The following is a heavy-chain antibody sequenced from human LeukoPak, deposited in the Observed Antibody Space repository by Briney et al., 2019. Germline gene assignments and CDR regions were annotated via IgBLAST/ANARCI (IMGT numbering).Heavy chain of an antibody. J-gene: IGHJ3*02. CDR3: AKRQLLHPFGDYGAFDI. V-gene: IGHV1-2*02. Sequence: GASVKVSCKASGYTFTGYYMHWVRQAPGQGLEWTGWINPNSGGTNYAQKFQGRVTMTRDTSISTAYMELSRLRSDDTAEYYCAKRQLLHPFGDYGAFDIWGQGTMVTVSS. D-gene: IGHD4-17*01. CDR2: INPNSGGT. CDR1: GYTFTGYY.